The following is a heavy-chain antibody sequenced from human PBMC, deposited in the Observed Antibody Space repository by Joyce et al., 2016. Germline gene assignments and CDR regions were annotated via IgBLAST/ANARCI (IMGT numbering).Heavy chain of an antibody. D-gene: IGHD4-23*01. CDR2: IFHTGRP. CDR3: ARLYSGNSVDF. Sequence: QLQLQESGPGLVKPSETLSLTCTVSGGSITSISSYWGWIRQPPGKGLEWSGSIFHTGRPYHNPSLRSRVTTSIDTSKNQFSLKLSSVTATDTAVYYCARLYSGNSVDFWGQGTLVTVSS. V-gene: IGHV4-39*01. J-gene: IGHJ4*02. CDR1: GGSITSISSY.